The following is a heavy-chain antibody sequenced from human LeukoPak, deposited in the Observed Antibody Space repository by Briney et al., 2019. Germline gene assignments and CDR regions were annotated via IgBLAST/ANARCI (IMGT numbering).Heavy chain of an antibody. CDR3: ARGSLASPTLVGTRGFGY. CDR2: IYSGGST. V-gene: IGHV3-53*01. J-gene: IGHJ4*02. CDR1: GFIVSSNY. D-gene: IGHD1-26*01. Sequence: GGSLRLSCAASGFIVSSNYMSWIRQAPGKGLELVSVIYSGGSTYYADSVKGRFTISRDNSKNTLYLQMNSLRAEDTAVYYCARGSLASPTLVGTRGFGYWGQGTLVTVSS.